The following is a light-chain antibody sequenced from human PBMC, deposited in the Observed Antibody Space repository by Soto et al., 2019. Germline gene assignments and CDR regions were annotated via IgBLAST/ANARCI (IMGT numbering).Light chain of an antibody. Sequence: QSVLTQPRSVSGSPGQSVTISCTGTSSDVGGYNYVSWYQQHPGKAPKLMIYDVNKRPSGVPDRFSGSKSGNTASLTISGLQAEDESDYYCCSYAGSYTFYVFGTGTNVNVL. CDR1: SSDVGGYNY. CDR2: DVN. CDR3: CSYAGSYTFYV. J-gene: IGLJ1*01. V-gene: IGLV2-11*01.